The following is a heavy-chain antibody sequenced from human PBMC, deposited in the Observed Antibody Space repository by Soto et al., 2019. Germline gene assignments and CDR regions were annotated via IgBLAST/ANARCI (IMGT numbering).Heavy chain of an antibody. J-gene: IGHJ4*02. Sequence: GGSLILSCEASGFTFSTFWMHWVRQAPGKGLVWVSRINSDGSSTYYADSVRGRVTISRDNAKNTLYLQLNSLRPEDTAVYYCARDFQYWGQGTLVTVSS. CDR2: INSDGSST. CDR3: ARDFQY. CDR1: GFTFSTFW. V-gene: IGHV3-74*01.